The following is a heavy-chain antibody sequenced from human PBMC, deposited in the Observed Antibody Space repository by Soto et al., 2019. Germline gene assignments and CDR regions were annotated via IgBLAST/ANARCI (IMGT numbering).Heavy chain of an antibody. CDR3: ARGQEGVVATH. J-gene: IGHJ4*02. D-gene: IGHD5-12*01. CDR2: VKDGGHT. Sequence: QVQLQQWGAGLLKPSETLSLNCAVTGGSLSGYYWSWIRQPPGKGLEWIGEVKDGGHTNYSPSLRGRVTISSDTSNNQFSLWLNSVTAADTGVYYCARGQEGVVATHWDQGSLVTVSS. V-gene: IGHV4-34*01. CDR1: GGSLSGYY.